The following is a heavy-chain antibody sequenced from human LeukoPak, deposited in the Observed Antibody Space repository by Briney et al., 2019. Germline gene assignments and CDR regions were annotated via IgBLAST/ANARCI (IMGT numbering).Heavy chain of an antibody. V-gene: IGHV1-2*02. D-gene: IGHD3-10*01. CDR3: ASLIWFGEPFDY. CDR2: INPNSGVT. Sequence: REASVKVSCKASGYTFTGYYMHWVRQAPGQELEWMGWINPNSGVTNYAQKFQGRVTMSRDTSISTAYMELSRLRADDTAVYYCASLIWFGEPFDYWGQGTLVTVSS. CDR1: GYTFTGYY. J-gene: IGHJ4*02.